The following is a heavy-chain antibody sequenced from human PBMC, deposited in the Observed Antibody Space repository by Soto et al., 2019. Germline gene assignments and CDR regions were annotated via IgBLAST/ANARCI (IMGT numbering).Heavy chain of an antibody. D-gene: IGHD3-10*01. CDR3: AREAYYYGSGSYYHDAFDI. Sequence: PSETLSLTCTVSGGSISSGGYYWSWIRQHPGKGLEWIGYIYYSGSTYYNPSLKSRVTISVDTAKNQFSLKLSSVTAADTAVYYGAREAYYYGSGSYYHDAFDIWGQGTMVT. CDR1: GGSISSGGYY. J-gene: IGHJ3*02. V-gene: IGHV4-31*03. CDR2: IYYSGST.